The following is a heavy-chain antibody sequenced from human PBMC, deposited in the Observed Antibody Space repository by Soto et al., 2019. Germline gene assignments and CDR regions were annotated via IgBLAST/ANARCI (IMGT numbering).Heavy chain of an antibody. Sequence: SETLSLXCTVSGGSISSGGYYWSWIRQHPGKGLEWIGYIFYSGSTYYNPSLKSRVTISVDTSKNQFSLKLSSVTAADTAVYYCALRLGDPGRLYFDDWGQGTLVTVSS. CDR2: IFYSGST. CDR3: ALRLGDPGRLYFDD. CDR1: GGSISSGGYY. D-gene: IGHD3-16*01. V-gene: IGHV4-31*03. J-gene: IGHJ4*02.